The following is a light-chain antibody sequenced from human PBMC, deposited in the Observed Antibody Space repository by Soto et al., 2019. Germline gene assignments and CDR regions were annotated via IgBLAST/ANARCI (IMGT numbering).Light chain of an antibody. CDR3: QQFNAYPLT. CDR2: GAS. J-gene: IGKJ4*01. CDR1: QGISDY. Sequence: DIQLTQSPSFLSASVGDRVTISCRASQGISDYLAWYQQKPGKAPKILIYGASTWKSGVPSRFSGSASGTEFTLTISSLQPEDFATYFGQQFNAYPLTFGGGTKLEIK. V-gene: IGKV1-9*01.